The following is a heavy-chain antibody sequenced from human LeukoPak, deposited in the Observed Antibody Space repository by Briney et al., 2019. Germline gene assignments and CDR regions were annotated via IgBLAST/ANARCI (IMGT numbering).Heavy chain of an antibody. V-gene: IGHV1-2*02. CDR2: INPNSGGT. J-gene: IGHJ5*02. D-gene: IGHD3-10*01. CDR1: GYTFTGYY. CDR3: ARDLLLWLGELRYNWFDP. Sequence: GASVKVSCKASGYTFTGYYMHWVRQAPGQGLEWMGWINPNSGGTNYAQKFQGRVTMTRDTSISTAYMELSRLRSDDTAVYYCARDLLLWLGELRYNWFDPWGQGTLVTVSS.